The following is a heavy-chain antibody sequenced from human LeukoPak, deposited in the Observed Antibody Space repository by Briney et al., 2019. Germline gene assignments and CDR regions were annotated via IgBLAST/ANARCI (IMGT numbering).Heavy chain of an antibody. CDR3: ARDLAPGYDFWSGPLYNWFDP. CDR1: GYTFTSYY. Sequence: ASVKISCKASGYTFTSYYMHWVRQAPGQGLEWMGIINPSGGSTSYAEKFQGRVTMTRDTSTSTVYMELSSLGSEDTAVYYCARDLAPGYDFWSGPLYNWFDPWGQGTLVTVSS. V-gene: IGHV1-46*01. J-gene: IGHJ5*02. D-gene: IGHD3-3*01. CDR2: INPSGGST.